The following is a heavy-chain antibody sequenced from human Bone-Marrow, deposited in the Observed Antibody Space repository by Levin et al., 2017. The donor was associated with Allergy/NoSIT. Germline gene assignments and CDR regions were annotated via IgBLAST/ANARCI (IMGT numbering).Heavy chain of an antibody. CDR3: ARHRTAMVLASPFDY. CDR1: GGSISSSSYY. CDR2: IYYSGST. J-gene: IGHJ4*02. V-gene: IGHV4-39*01. D-gene: IGHD5-18*01. Sequence: SETLSLTCTVSGGSISSSSYYWGWIRQPPGKGLEWIGSIYYSGSTYYNPSLKSRVTISVDTSKNQFSLKLSSVTAADTAVYYCARHRTAMVLASPFDYWGQGTLVTVSS.